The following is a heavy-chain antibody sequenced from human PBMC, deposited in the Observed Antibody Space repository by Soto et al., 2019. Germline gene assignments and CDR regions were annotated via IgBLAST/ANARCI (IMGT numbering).Heavy chain of an antibody. CDR3: ARLQAAAGDNDLTFDY. CDR1: GYSFTRYL. Sequence: PGESLNLSCTGSGYSFTRYLISWVRQMPGKGLEWMGRIDPSDSYTNYSPSFQGHVTISADKSISTAYLQWSSLKASDTAMYYCARLQAAAGDNDLTFDYWGQGTLVTVSS. J-gene: IGHJ4*02. CDR2: IDPSDSYT. D-gene: IGHD6-13*01. V-gene: IGHV5-10-1*01.